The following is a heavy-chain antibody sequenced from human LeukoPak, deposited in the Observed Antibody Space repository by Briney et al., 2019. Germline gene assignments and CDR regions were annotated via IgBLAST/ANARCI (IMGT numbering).Heavy chain of an antibody. V-gene: IGHV3-48*03. CDR1: GFTFSRYE. J-gene: IGHJ4*02. Sequence: LPGGSLRLSCAASGFTFSRYELNWVRQAPGKGLEWVSYISSSGSIIYYADSVKGRFTISRDNAKNSLYLQMNSLRAEDTALYYCARDLGMTDGDYVSYFDYWGQGTLVTVSS. CDR2: ISSSGSII. D-gene: IGHD4-17*01. CDR3: ARDLGMTDGDYVSYFDY.